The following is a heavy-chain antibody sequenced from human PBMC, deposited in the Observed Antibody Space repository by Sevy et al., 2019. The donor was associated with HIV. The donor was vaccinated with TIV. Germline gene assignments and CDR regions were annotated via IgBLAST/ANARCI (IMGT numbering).Heavy chain of an antibody. V-gene: IGHV3-33*03. CDR2: ISFDGSDK. CDR1: GFDFSTYD. J-gene: IGHJ3*01. D-gene: IGHD3-22*01. CDR3: TKRERSYYDSSGNYDAFDV. Sequence: GGSLRLSCAASGFDFSTYDMHWVRQAPGKGLEWVAFISFDGSDKWYGDSVKGRFTISRENSKNTLYVQMNTLRDEDTAMYYCTKRERSYYDSSGNYDAFDVWGQGTLVTVSS.